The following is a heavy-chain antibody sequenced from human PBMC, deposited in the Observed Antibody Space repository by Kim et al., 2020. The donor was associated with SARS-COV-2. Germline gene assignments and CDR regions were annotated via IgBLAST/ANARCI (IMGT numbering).Heavy chain of an antibody. CDR2: IYYSGST. Sequence: SETLSLTCTVSGGSISSGGYYWSWIRQHPGKGLEWIGYIYYSGSTYYNPSLKSRVTISVDTSKNQFSLKLSSVTAADTAVYYCARGYGDYGHFDYWGQGTLVTVSS. D-gene: IGHD4-17*01. V-gene: IGHV4-31*03. CDR3: ARGYGDYGHFDY. CDR1: GGSISSGGYY. J-gene: IGHJ4*02.